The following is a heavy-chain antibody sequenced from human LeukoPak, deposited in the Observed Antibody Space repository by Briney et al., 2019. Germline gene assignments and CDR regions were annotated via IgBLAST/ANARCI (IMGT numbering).Heavy chain of an antibody. CDR1: GFTFSSYA. Sequence: GGSLRLSCAASGFTFSSYAMSWVRQAPGKGLEWVSAISGSGGSTYYADSVKGRFTISRDNSKNTLYLQMNSLRAEDTAVYYCAKGHYGSGSYYIEYLQHWGQGTLVTVSS. V-gene: IGHV3-23*01. D-gene: IGHD3-10*01. CDR3: AKGHYGSGSYYIEYLQH. J-gene: IGHJ1*01. CDR2: ISGSGGST.